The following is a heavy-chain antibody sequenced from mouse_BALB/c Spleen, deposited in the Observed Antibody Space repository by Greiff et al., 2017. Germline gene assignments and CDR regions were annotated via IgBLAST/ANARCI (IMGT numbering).Heavy chain of an antibody. J-gene: IGHJ3*01. CDR3: ARDEIYYGNSFAY. V-gene: IGHV5-4*02. D-gene: IGHD2-1*01. Sequence: EVQGVESGGGLVKPGGSLKLSCAASGFTFSDYYMYWVRQTPEKRLEWVATISDGGSYTYYPDSVKGRFTISRDNAKNNLYLQMSSLKSEDTAMYYCARDEIYYGNSFAYWGQGTLVTVSA. CDR2: ISDGGSYT. CDR1: GFTFSDYY.